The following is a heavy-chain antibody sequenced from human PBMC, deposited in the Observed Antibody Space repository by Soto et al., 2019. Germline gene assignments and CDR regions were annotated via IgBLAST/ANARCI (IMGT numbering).Heavy chain of an antibody. V-gene: IGHV3-33*01. Sequence: QVQLVESGGGVVQPGRSLRLSCAASGFTFSSYGMHWVRQAPGKGLEWVAVIWYDGSNKYYADSVKGRFTISRDNSKNTLYLQMNSLRAEDTAVYYCARDGKGWSSSSHYYYYMDVWGKGTTVTVSS. CDR3: ARDGKGWSSSSHYYYYMDV. CDR1: GFTFSSYG. J-gene: IGHJ6*03. D-gene: IGHD6-6*01. CDR2: IWYDGSNK.